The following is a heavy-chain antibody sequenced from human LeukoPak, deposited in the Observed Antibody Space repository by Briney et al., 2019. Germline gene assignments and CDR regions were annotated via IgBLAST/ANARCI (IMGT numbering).Heavy chain of an antibody. D-gene: IGHD3-22*01. CDR1: GFTFSSYS. V-gene: IGHV3-48*01. CDR3: ARNANYYDSSGDFDY. CDR2: ISSSSSTI. J-gene: IGHJ4*02. Sequence: PGGSLRLSCAASGFTFSSYSMNWVRQAPGKGREWVSYISSSSSTIYYADSVKGRFTISRDNAKNSLYLQMNSLRAEDTAVYYCARNANYYDSSGDFDYWGQGTLVTVSS.